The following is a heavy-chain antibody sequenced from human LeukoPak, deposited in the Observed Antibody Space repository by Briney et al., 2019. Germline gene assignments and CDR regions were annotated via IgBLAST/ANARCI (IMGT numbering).Heavy chain of an antibody. CDR3: AKDRHYYGSGRDYFDY. D-gene: IGHD3-10*01. CDR1: GLTFSSYG. Sequence: GGSLRLSCAASGLTFSSYGMHWVRQAPGKGLEWVAFIRYDGSNKYYADSVKGRFTISRDNSKNTLYLQMNSLRAEDTAVYYCAKDRHYYGSGRDYFDYWGQGTLVTVSS. V-gene: IGHV3-30*02. CDR2: IRYDGSNK. J-gene: IGHJ4*02.